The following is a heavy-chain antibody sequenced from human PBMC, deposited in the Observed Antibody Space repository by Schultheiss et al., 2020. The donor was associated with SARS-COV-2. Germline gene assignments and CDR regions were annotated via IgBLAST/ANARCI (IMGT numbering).Heavy chain of an antibody. J-gene: IGHJ6*02. Sequence: GGSLRLSCAASGFTFSSYSMNWVRQAPGKGLEWVSYISSSSSTIYYADSVKGLFTISRDNAKNSLYLQMNSLRDEDTAVYYCARGDGSGSYYFDYYYGMDVWGQGTTVTVSS. V-gene: IGHV3-48*02. D-gene: IGHD3-10*01. CDR2: ISSSSSTI. CDR1: GFTFSSYS. CDR3: ARGDGSGSYYFDYYYGMDV.